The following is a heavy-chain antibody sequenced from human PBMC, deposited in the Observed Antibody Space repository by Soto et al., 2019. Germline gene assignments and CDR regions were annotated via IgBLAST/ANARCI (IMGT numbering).Heavy chain of an antibody. CDR1: GFTFSNAW. CDR3: TTEPYCSSTSCNFFWFDP. J-gene: IGHJ5*02. D-gene: IGHD2-2*01. Sequence: EVQLVESGGGLVKPGGSLRLSCAASGFTFSNAWMNWVRQAPGKGLEWVGGIKSKTDGGTTDYAAPVKGRFTISRDDSKNTLYLQMNSLKTEDTAVYYCTTEPYCSSTSCNFFWFDPWGQGTLVTVSS. V-gene: IGHV3-15*07. CDR2: IKSKTDGGTT.